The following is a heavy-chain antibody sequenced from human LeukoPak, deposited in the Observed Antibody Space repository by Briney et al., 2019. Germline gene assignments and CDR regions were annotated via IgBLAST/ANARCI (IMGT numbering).Heavy chain of an antibody. CDR1: GGSFSGYY. V-gene: IGHV4-34*01. Sequence: SETLSLTCAVYGGSFSGYYWSWIRQPPGKGLEWIGEINHSGSTNYNPSLKSRVTISVDTSKNQFSLKLSSVTAADTAVYYCARHYDILTGYYGFDPWGQGTLVTVSS. CDR3: ARHYDILTGYYGFDP. J-gene: IGHJ5*02. CDR2: INHSGST. D-gene: IGHD3-9*01.